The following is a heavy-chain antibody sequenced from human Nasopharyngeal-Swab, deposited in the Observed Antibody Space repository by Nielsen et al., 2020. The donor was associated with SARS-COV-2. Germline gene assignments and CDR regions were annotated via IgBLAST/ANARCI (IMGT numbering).Heavy chain of an antibody. D-gene: IGHD3-22*01. V-gene: IGHV1-8*01. J-gene: IGHJ6*03. Sequence: WVRQAPGQGLEWMGWMNPNSGNTGYAQKFQGRVTMTRNTSISTAYMELSSLRSEDTAVYYCARGRKGGGIVVVIPSYYYYMDVWGKGTTVTVSS. CDR3: ARGRKGGGIVVVIPSYYYYMDV. CDR2: MNPNSGNT.